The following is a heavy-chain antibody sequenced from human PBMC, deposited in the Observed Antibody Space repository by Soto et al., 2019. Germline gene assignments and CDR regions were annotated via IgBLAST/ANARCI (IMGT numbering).Heavy chain of an antibody. Sequence: QVQLVESGGGVVQPGRSLRLSCAASGFTFSTYTMHWVRQAPGKGLEWVALISYDGSNQYYADSVRGRFTISRDNSKNSVFMQMSRLKSEDAAKYYCGKGGYAGGFYGGGHFDYCGQGTLVTVSS. J-gene: IGHJ4*02. D-gene: IGHD2-2*01. CDR1: GFTFSTYT. CDR3: GKGGYAGGFYGGGHFDY. V-gene: IGHV3-30*18. CDR2: ISYDGSNQ.